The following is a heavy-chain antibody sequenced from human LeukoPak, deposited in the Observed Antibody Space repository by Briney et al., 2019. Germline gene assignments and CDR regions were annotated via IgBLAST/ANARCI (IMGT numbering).Heavy chain of an antibody. J-gene: IGHJ4*02. D-gene: IGHD5-18*01. CDR3: ARRGYNPDYYFDY. Sequence: SETLSLTCTVSGGSISSYYWGWIRQPPGKGLEWIGSIYHSGSTYYNPSLKSRVTISVDTSKNQFSLKLSSVTAADTAVYYCARRGYNPDYYFDYWGQGTLVTVSS. CDR1: GGSISSYY. V-gene: IGHV4-38-2*02. CDR2: IYHSGST.